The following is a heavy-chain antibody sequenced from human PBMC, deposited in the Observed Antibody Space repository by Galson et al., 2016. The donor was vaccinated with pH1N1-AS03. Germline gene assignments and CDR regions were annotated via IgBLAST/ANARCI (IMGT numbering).Heavy chain of an antibody. CDR1: GGTFSSYA. J-gene: IGHJ4*02. CDR3: ARDRHYDSSGRYFYESEH. D-gene: IGHD3-22*01. V-gene: IGHV1-69*13. Sequence: SVKVSCKASGGTFSSYAITLMRQAPGQGLEWMGGIHPIFGTPSHAQKFRGRLTVTADASTSAAYMELSSLTSEDTAIYYCARDRHYDSSGRYFYESEHWGQGTLVIVSS. CDR2: IHPIFGTP.